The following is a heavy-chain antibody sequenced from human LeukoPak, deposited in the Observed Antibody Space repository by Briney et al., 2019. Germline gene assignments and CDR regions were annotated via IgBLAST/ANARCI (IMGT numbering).Heavy chain of an antibody. D-gene: IGHD3-10*01. CDR1: GFTFSSYA. V-gene: IGHV3-23*01. CDR2: ISGSGGST. Sequence: GGSLRLSCAASGFTFSSYAMSWVRQAPGKGLEWVSAISGSGGSTYYADSVKGRFTISRDNSKNTLYLQMNRLRAEDTAVYYRAKDRDLLFAHCWFDLWGQGILVTVSS. J-gene: IGHJ5*02. CDR3: AKDRDLLFAHCWFDL.